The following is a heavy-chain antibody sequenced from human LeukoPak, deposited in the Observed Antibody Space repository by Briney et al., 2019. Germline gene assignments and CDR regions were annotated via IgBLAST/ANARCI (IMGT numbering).Heavy chain of an antibody. CDR3: ARAPGLAVAEGDY. D-gene: IGHD6-19*01. CDR1: GGSISSSNW. V-gene: IGHV4-4*02. Sequence: SETLSLTCAVSGGSISSSNWWSWVRQPPRKGLEWIGEIYHSGSTNYNPSLKSRITISVDKSKNQFSLKLSSVTAAATAVDYCARAPGLAVAEGDYWGQGTLVTVSS. J-gene: IGHJ4*02. CDR2: IYHSGST.